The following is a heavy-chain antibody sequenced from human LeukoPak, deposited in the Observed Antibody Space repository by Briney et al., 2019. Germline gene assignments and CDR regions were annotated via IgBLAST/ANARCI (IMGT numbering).Heavy chain of an antibody. CDR2: VYTSGST. J-gene: IGHJ6*03. CDR3: ARAPGYCSTTSCEYYYYMDV. D-gene: IGHD2-2*01. V-gene: IGHV4-4*07. CDR1: GGSLSSYY. Sequence: SETLSLTCTVSGGSLSSYYWSWIRQPAGKGLEWIGRVYTSGSTNYNPSLKSQVTMSIDTSKNQFSLEVSSVTAADTAVYYCARAPGYCSTTSCEYYYYMDVWGKGTTVTVSS.